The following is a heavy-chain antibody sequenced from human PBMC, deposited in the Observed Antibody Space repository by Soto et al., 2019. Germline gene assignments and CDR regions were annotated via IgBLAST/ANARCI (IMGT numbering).Heavy chain of an antibody. CDR1: GYPVTAYY. Sequence: QLHLVQSGAVVKKPGASVTVSCSASGYPVTAYYMHWVRQAPGRGLEWMGGINPSTGAPKYTQTFQGRVTMTRATSTSTVFMELSGLTSEDTAVFYCARGGGVGVAGSAAFDMWGQGTLVTVSS. CDR3: ARGGGVGVAGSAAFDM. V-gene: IGHV1-2*02. D-gene: IGHD3-3*01. J-gene: IGHJ3*02. CDR2: INPSTGAP.